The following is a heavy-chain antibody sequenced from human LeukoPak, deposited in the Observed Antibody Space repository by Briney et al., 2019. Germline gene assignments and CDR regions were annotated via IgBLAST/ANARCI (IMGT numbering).Heavy chain of an antibody. V-gene: IGHV4-61*01. CDR1: GGSISTSNYY. D-gene: IGHD3-10*01. CDR2: IYYSGST. Sequence: SETLSLTCTVSGGSISTSNYYWGWIRQPPGKGLEWIGYIYYSGSTNYNPSLKSRVTISVDTSKNQFSLKLSSVTAADTAVYYCARDRFSGSYLYYYYYYMDVWGKGTTVTISS. CDR3: ARDRFSGSYLYYYYYYMDV. J-gene: IGHJ6*03.